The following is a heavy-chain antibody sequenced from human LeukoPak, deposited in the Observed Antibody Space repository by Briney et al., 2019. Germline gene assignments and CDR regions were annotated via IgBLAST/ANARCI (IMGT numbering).Heavy chain of an antibody. V-gene: IGHV3-30*02. CDR2: IRYDGSNK. D-gene: IGHD2-2*01. CDR1: GFAFNTYG. J-gene: IGHJ6*03. Sequence: QPGGSLRLSCAASGFAFNTYGMHWVRQAPGKGLEWVAFIRYDGSNKYYADSVKGRFTISRDNSKNTLYLQMNSLRAEDTAVYYCAKPYSGIVVVPAAIRYYYMDVWGKGTTVTVSS. CDR3: AKPYSGIVVVPAAIRYYYMDV.